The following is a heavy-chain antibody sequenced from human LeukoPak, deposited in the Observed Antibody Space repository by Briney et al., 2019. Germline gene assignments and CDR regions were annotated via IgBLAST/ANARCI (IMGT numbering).Heavy chain of an antibody. CDR1: GGTFSSYA. Sequence: VASVKVSCEASGGTFSSYAISWVRQAPGQGLEWMGGIIPIFGTANYAQKFQGRVTITADESTSTAYMELSSLRSEDTAVYYCARGNGLPEGVAATHYYYYYYMDVWGKGTTVTISS. V-gene: IGHV1-69*13. J-gene: IGHJ6*03. CDR3: ARGNGLPEGVAATHYYYYYYMDV. D-gene: IGHD2-15*01. CDR2: IIPIFGTA.